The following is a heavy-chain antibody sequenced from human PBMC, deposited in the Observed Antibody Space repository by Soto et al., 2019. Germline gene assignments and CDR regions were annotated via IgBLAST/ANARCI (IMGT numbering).Heavy chain of an antibody. CDR1: GGSISSGGYS. V-gene: IGHV4-30-2*01. CDR2: IYHSGST. D-gene: IGHD2-21*02. J-gene: IGHJ1*01. CDR3: ARDAGYCGGDCYPLDFQH. Sequence: NPSETLSLTCAVSGGSISSGGYSWSWIRQPPGKGLEWIGYIYHSGSTYYNPSLKSRVTISVDRSKNQFSLKLSSVTAADTAVYYCARDAGYCGGDCYPLDFQHWGQGTLVTVSS.